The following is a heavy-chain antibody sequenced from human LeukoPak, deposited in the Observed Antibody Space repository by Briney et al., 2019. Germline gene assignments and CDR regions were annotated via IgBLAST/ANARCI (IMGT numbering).Heavy chain of an antibody. V-gene: IGHV1-2*06. CDR3: ARGPSQSYGDPTYYYYYMDV. J-gene: IGHJ6*03. CDR1: GYTFTDYY. D-gene: IGHD4-17*01. Sequence: GASVKVSCKTSGYTFTDYYIHWVRQAPGQGLEWMGRINPNSAGTNYAQKFQGRVTMTRDTSISTAYMELSRLRSEDTAVYYCARGPSQSYGDPTYYYYYMDVWGKGTTVTVSS. CDR2: INPNSAGT.